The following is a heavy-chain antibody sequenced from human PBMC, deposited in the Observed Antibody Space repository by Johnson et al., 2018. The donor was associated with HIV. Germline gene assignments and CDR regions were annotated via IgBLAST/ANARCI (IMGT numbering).Heavy chain of an antibody. Sequence: VLLVESGGGLVQPGGSLRLSCAASGFTVSSNYMSWVRQALGKGLEWVANIKQDGGEKYYADSVKGRFTISRDHSKNTLYLEMKSLRADDTAVYYCVRDDYAFHIWGQGTMVTVSS. CDR2: IKQDGGEK. D-gene: IGHD2-21*02. J-gene: IGHJ3*02. V-gene: IGHV3-7*01. CDR3: VRDDYAFHI. CDR1: GFTVSSNY.